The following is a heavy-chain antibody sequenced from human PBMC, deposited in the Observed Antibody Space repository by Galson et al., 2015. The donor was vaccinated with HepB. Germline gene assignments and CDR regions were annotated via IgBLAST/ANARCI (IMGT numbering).Heavy chain of an antibody. CDR1: GGTFSSYA. CDR3: ASGWFGETPYYYYGMDV. D-gene: IGHD3-10*01. J-gene: IGHJ6*02. Sequence: SVKVSCKASGGTFSSYAISWVRQAPGQGLEWMGGIIPIFGTANYAQKFQGRVTITADESTSTAYMELSSLRSGDTAVYYCASGWFGETPYYYYGMDVWGQGTTVTVSS. CDR2: IIPIFGTA. V-gene: IGHV1-69*13.